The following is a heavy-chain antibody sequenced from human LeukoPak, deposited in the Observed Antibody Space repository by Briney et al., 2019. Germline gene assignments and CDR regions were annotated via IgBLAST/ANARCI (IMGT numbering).Heavy chain of an antibody. J-gene: IGHJ5*02. V-gene: IGHV4-34*01. CDR1: GGSFSGYY. CDR3: ARGSLDYYDSSGSYNWFDP. Sequence: PSETLSLTCAVHGGSFSGYYWTWIRQPPGKGLEWIGEIIDTGSTKYTSSLKSRVTISVDTSKNQFSLKLSSLTAADTAVYYCARGSLDYYDSSGSYNWFDPWGQGTLVTVSS. CDR2: IIDTGST. D-gene: IGHD3-22*01.